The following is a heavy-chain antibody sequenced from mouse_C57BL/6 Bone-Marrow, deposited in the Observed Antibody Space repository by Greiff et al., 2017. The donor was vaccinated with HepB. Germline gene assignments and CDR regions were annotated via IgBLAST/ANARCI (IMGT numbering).Heavy chain of an antibody. CDR3: AIDRQLRPFAY. D-gene: IGHD3-2*02. CDR1: GYTFTSYW. J-gene: IGHJ3*01. Sequence: QVQLQQPGAELVKPGASVKVSCKASGYTFTSYWMHWVKQRPGQGLEWIGRIHPSDSDTNYNQKFKGKATLTVDKSSSTAYMQLSSLTSEDSADYYCAIDRQLRPFAYWGQGTLVTVSA. V-gene: IGHV1-74*01. CDR2: IHPSDSDT.